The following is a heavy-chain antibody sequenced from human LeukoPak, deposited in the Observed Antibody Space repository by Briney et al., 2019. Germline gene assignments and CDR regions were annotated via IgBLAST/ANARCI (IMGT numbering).Heavy chain of an antibody. J-gene: IGHJ4*02. V-gene: IGHV4-59*01. Sequence: SETLSLTCAVYGGSFSGYYWSWTRQPPGKGLEWIGYISYSGSTKYNPSLKSRVTISVDTSKNQFSLKLSSVTAADTAMYYCARDSYNYGSGSLDYWGRGTLVTVSS. CDR3: ARDSYNYGSGSLDY. D-gene: IGHD5-18*01. CDR1: GGSFSGYY. CDR2: ISYSGST.